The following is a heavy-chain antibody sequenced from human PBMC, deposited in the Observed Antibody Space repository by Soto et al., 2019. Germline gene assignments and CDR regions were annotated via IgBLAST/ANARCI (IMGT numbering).Heavy chain of an antibody. Sequence: GGSLRLSCAASGFTFSSYAMSWVRQAPGKGLEWVSAISGSGGSTYYADSVKGRFTISRDNSKNTLYLQMNSLRAEDTAVYYCAKEGGGIWDFTQGPIDYWGQGTLVTVSS. CDR3: AKEGGGIWDFTQGPIDY. J-gene: IGHJ4*02. D-gene: IGHD3-16*01. V-gene: IGHV3-23*01. CDR2: ISGSGGST. CDR1: GFTFSSYA.